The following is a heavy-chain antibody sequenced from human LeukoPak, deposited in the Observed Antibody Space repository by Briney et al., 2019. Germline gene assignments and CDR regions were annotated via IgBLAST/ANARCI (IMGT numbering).Heavy chain of an antibody. J-gene: IGHJ3*02. CDR3: AKRYCSSTSCYSEIGYAFDI. Sequence: PGGSLRLSCAASGFTFSNAWMSWVRQAPGKGLEWVSAISGSGGSTYYADSVKGRFTISRDNSKNTLYLQMNSLRAEDTAVYYCAKRYCSSTSCYSEIGYAFDIWGQGTMVTVSS. CDR1: GFTFSNAW. V-gene: IGHV3-23*01. CDR2: ISGSGGST. D-gene: IGHD2-2*01.